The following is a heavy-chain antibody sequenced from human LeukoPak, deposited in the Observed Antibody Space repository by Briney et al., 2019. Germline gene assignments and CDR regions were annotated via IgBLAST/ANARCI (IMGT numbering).Heavy chain of an antibody. D-gene: IGHD6-19*01. Sequence: PSETLSLTCAVSGGSVSGYYWSWIRQPPGKGLEWIGEINHSGSTNYNPSLKSRVTISIDTSKNHFSLKLSSVTAADTAIYYCARLRSGGQEAGVYFDSWGQGTLVTVSS. CDR2: INHSGST. CDR1: GGSVSGYY. V-gene: IGHV4-34*01. CDR3: ARLRSGGQEAGVYFDS. J-gene: IGHJ4*02.